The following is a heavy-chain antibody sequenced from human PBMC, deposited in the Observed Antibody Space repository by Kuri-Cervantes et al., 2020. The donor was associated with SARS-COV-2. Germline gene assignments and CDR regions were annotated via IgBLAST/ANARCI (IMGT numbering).Heavy chain of an antibody. Sequence: SETLSLTCTVSGGSISSYYWSWIRQPAGKGLEWIGRIYTSGSTNYNPSLKSRVTMSVDTSKNQFSLKLSSVTAADTAMYYCARHVTGTTFSWLDPWDQGILVTVSS. D-gene: IGHD1-1*01. CDR3: ARHVTGTTFSWLDP. CDR1: GGSISSYY. J-gene: IGHJ5*02. V-gene: IGHV4-4*07. CDR2: IYTSGST.